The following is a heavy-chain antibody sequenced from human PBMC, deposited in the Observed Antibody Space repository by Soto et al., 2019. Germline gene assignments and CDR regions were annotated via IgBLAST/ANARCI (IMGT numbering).Heavy chain of an antibody. D-gene: IGHD6-19*01. CDR2: INAGNGNT. J-gene: IGHJ4*02. V-gene: IGHV1-3*05. CDR1: GYTFTSYA. CDR3: ARVTGWYFADY. Sequence: QVQLVQSGAEEKKPGASVKVSCKASGYTFTSYAMHWVRQAPGQRLEWMGWINAGNGNTKYSQKFQGRVTITRDTSARPAYMELSSLRSEDTAVYYRARVTGWYFADYWGQATLVNVS.